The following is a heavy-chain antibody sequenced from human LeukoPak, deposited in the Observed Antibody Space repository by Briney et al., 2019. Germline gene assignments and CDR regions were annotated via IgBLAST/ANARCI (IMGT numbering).Heavy chain of an antibody. V-gene: IGHV3-53*01. CDR2: IYSGGNT. CDR1: GITVSSNY. J-gene: IGHJ4*02. CDR3: ARDRRGTGNYYQGHYFDY. Sequence: GGSLRLSCAASGITVSSNYMSWVRQAPGKGLEWVSVIYSGGNTYYADSVKGRFTISRDNSKNTLYLQMNSLRAEDTAVYYCARDRRGTGNYYQGHYFDYWGQGTLVTVSS. D-gene: IGHD1-26*01.